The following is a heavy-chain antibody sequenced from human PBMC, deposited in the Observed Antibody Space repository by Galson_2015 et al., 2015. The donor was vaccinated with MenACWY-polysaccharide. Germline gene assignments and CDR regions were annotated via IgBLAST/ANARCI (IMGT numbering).Heavy chain of an antibody. V-gene: IGHV1-46*01. Sequence: APAQGFEWMGIINPSSGNADYAQSFQGRLTVTRDTSTSTVYMELSSLTSEDTAVYYCARGGCSSTSCYPDTYFDYWGQGTLVTVSS. CDR3: ARGGCSSTSCYPDTYFDY. J-gene: IGHJ4*02. D-gene: IGHD2-2*01. CDR2: INPSSGNA.